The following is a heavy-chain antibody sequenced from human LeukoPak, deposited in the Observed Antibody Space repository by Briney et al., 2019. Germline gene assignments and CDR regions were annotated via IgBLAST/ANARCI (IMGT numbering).Heavy chain of an antibody. CDR1: GGSFSGYY. Sequence: PSETLSLTCAVYGGSFSGYYWSWIRQPPGKGLEWIGEINHSGSTNYNPSLKSRATISVDTSKNQFSLKLSSVTAADTAVYYCATDGMVRGPDAWFDSWGQGTLVTVSS. D-gene: IGHD3-10*01. CDR3: ATDGMVRGPDAWFDS. V-gene: IGHV4-34*01. CDR2: INHSGST. J-gene: IGHJ5*01.